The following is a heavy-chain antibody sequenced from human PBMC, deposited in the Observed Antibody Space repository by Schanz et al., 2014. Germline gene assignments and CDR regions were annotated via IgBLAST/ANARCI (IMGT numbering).Heavy chain of an antibody. D-gene: IGHD6-13*01. CDR3: ATETYSSSWCFDY. CDR1: GFTFSDYY. Sequence: PGGSLRLSCAASGFTFSDYYMSWVRQAPGKGLEWVSYISSVGISKYYADPVKGRFTIYRDSAKNSLYLQMNSLRAEDTAVYYCATETYSSSWCFDYWGQGTLVTVSS. V-gene: IGHV3-11*01. CDR2: ISSVGISK. J-gene: IGHJ4*02.